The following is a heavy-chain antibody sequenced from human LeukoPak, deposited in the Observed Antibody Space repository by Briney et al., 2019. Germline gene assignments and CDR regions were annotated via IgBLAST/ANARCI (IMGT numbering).Heavy chain of an antibody. Sequence: ASVTVSCKVSGYTLTELYMHWVRQAPGKGLEWVGGVDPEDGETIHAQRFQGRVTMTEDTSTDTAYMELRSLRSDDTAVYCWARGIAVADSYYFDYWGQGTLVTVSS. V-gene: IGHV1-24*01. CDR1: GYTLTELY. D-gene: IGHD6-19*01. CDR2: VDPEDGET. CDR3: ARGIAVADSYYFDY. J-gene: IGHJ4*02.